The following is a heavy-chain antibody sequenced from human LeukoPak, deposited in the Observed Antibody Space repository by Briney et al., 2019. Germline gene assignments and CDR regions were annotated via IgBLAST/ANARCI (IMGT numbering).Heavy chain of an antibody. CDR1: GFTFSSYW. CDR2: IKQDGSEK. Sequence: PGGSLRLSCAASGFTFSSYWMSWVRQAPGKGLEWVANIKQDGSEKYYVDSLKGRFIISRDNAKNSLYLQMNSLRAEDTAVYYCAKQRYGGEDYWGQGTLVTVSS. J-gene: IGHJ4*02. D-gene: IGHD3-16*01. V-gene: IGHV3-7*01. CDR3: AKQRYGGEDY.